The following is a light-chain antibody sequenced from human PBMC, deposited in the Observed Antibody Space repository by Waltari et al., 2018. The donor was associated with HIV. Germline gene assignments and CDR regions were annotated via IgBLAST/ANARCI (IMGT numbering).Light chain of an antibody. V-gene: IGLV1-47*01. CDR1: SSNIGSNY. J-gene: IGLJ2*01. Sequence: QSVLTQSPSASGTPGQRVTISCSGSSSNIGSNYVYWYQQLPGTAPKLLLYENNQRPSGVPDRFSCSKSGTSASLAISRLRSEDEAQYYCATWTDSLSGVVFGGGTKLRVL. CDR3: ATWTDSLSGVV. CDR2: ENN.